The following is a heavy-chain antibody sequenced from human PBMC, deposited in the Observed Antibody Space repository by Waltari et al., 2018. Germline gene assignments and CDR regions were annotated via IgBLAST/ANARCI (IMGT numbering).Heavy chain of an antibody. CDR1: GGSFSGYY. CDR2: INHSGST. Sequence: QVQLQQWGAGLLKPSETLSLTCAVYGGSFSGYYWSWIRQPPGKGLEWIGEINHSGSTNYNPSLKSRVTISVDTSKNQFYLKLSSVTAAGTAVYYCARERRRWYSHNWFDPWGQGTLVTVSS. J-gene: IGHJ5*02. D-gene: IGHD2-15*01. V-gene: IGHV4-34*01. CDR3: ARERRRWYSHNWFDP.